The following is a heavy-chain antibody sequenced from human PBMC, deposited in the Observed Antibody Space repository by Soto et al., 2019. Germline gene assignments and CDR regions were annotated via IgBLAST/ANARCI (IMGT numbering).Heavy chain of an antibody. CDR2: INPNSGHT. D-gene: IGHD3-16*01. CDR1: GYTFTTYD. J-gene: IGHJ5*02. CDR3: AGDVFDESDAYYPHH. Sequence: QVQLVQSGAEVRKPGASVKVSCQTSGYTFTTYDINWVRQATGQGLEWMGWINPNSGHTGYAQNFQGRVTLTRNTPISTACMDLSVLNSADTAGYSSAGDVFDESDAYYPHHSGQGTVVTGSS. V-gene: IGHV1-8*01.